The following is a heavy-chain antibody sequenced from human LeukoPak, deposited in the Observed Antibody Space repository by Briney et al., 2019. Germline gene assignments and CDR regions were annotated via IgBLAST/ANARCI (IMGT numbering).Heavy chain of an antibody. CDR3: ARGDFWSGSDY. CDR1: GYTFTSCG. V-gene: IGHV1-18*01. CDR2: ISAYNGNT. J-gene: IGHJ4*02. D-gene: IGHD3-3*01. Sequence: GASVKVSSTASGYTFTSCGISWGRQAPGQGLEWMGWISAYNGNTNYAQKRQGRVTMTTDTSTSTAYMELRSLRSDDTAVYYCARGDFWSGSDYWGQGTLVTVSS.